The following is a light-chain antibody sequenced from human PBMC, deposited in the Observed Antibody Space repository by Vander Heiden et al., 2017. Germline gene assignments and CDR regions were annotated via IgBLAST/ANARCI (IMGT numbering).Light chain of an antibody. J-gene: IGKJ5*01. CDR1: QSASSY. CDR2: HAS. CDR3: QQRSNWIT. Sequence: DIVLTQSPATLCLSPGQRATLSCRASQSASSYLACYQQKPGQAPRLLIYHASHRANGIPARFSGSGSGTDFTLTISSLEPEDFAVYYCQQRSNWITFGQGPRLEIK. V-gene: IGKV3-11*01.